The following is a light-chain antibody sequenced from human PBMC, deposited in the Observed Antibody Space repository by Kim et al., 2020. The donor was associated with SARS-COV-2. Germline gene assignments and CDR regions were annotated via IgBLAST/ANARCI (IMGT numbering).Light chain of an antibody. CDR3: QQYNDWPLT. J-gene: IGKJ1*01. Sequence: EIVMTQSPATLSVSPGERATLSCRASQSVSNNLAWYQQRLGQAPRILIFGASTRATGIPARFSGSGSGTEFTLTISSLQSEDFALYYCQQYNDWPLTFGQGTKVEIK. CDR2: GAS. CDR1: QSVSNN. V-gene: IGKV3-15*01.